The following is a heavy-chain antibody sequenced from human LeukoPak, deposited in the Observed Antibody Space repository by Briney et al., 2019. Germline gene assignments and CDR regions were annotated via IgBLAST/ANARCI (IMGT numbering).Heavy chain of an antibody. CDR2: IYYSGST. D-gene: IGHD2-8*01. CDR1: GGSISSSSYY. Sequence: SETLSLTCTVSGGSISSSSYYWGWIRQPPGKGLEWIGSIYYSGSTYYNPSLKSRVTISVDTSKNQFSLKLSSVTAADTAVYYCATSPGGVNNWFDPWGQGTLVTVCS. J-gene: IGHJ5*02. CDR3: ATSPGGVNNWFDP. V-gene: IGHV4-39*07.